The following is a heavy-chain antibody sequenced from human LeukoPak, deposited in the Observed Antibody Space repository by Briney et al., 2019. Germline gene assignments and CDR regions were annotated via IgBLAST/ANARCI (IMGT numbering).Heavy chain of an antibody. CDR2: ISGGSSSV. D-gene: IGHD5-12*01. CDR1: GFTFSSYS. J-gene: IGHJ4*02. V-gene: IGHV3-48*02. Sequence: GGSLRLSCAASGFTFSSYSMTWVRQAPGKGLEWVSHISGGSSSVYYADSVKGRFTISRDNAKNSLYLQMNSLRDEDTTVYYCARKYGGYADYWGQGTLVSVSS. CDR3: ARKYGGYADY.